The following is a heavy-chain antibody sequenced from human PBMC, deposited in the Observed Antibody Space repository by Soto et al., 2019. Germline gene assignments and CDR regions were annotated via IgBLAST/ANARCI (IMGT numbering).Heavy chain of an antibody. CDR1: GYTFTSYD. Sequence: ASVKVSFKASGYTFTSYDINWVRQATGQGLEWMGWMNPNSGKTGYAQKFQGRVTMTRNTSISTAYMELSSLRSEDTAVYYCARTPADGPKRYSSVVSGMDVWGQGTTVTVSS. CDR3: ARTPADGPKRYSSVVSGMDV. V-gene: IGHV1-8*01. J-gene: IGHJ6*02. CDR2: MNPNSGKT. D-gene: IGHD6-13*01.